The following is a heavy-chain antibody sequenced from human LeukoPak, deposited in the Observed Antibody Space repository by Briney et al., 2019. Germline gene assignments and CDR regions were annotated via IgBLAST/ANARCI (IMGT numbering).Heavy chain of an antibody. CDR3: ARRGGYAWFGELPSWYFDL. CDR1: GFTFSSHG. J-gene: IGHJ2*01. D-gene: IGHD3-10*01. Sequence: PGGSLRLSCAASGFTFSSHGMNWVRQAPGKELEWVSYISSSGSTIYYADSVKGRFTISRDNAKNSLYLQMNSLRAEDTAVYYCARRGGYAWFGELPSWYFDLWGRGTLVTVSS. V-gene: IGHV3-48*04. CDR2: ISSSGSTI.